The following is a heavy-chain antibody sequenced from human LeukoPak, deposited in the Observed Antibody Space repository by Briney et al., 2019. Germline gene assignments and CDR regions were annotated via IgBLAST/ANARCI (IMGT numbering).Heavy chain of an antibody. CDR2: IRYDGINE. D-gene: IGHD5-18*01. J-gene: IGHJ6*03. V-gene: IGHV3-30*02. Sequence: GGSLRLSCAASGFTFSSNGMHWVRQAPGKGLEWVAFIRYDGINEYYGDSVKGRFTISRDNSKDTLYLQMHSLRTEDTAVYYCAKEVYRQGYGGIMDVWGKGTTVTVSS. CDR3: AKEVYRQGYGGIMDV. CDR1: GFTFSSNG.